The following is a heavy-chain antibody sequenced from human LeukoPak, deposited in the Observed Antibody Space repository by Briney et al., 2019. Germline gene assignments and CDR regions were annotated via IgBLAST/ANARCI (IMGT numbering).Heavy chain of an antibody. CDR1: GYSFTNYW. CDR3: ARRGLFGSGNNYIFDY. D-gene: IGHD3-10*01. V-gene: IGHV5-51*01. J-gene: IGHJ4*02. Sequence: GESLKISCKGSGYSFTNYWIGWVRQMPGKGLEWMGIIYPGDSDTRYSPSFQGQVSISVDKSIRTAYLQWGSLKASDTAMYYCARRGLFGSGNNYIFDYWGQGSLVTVSS. CDR2: IYPGDSDT.